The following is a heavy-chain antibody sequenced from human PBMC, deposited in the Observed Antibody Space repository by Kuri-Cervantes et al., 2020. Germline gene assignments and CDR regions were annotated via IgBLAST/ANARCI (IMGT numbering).Heavy chain of an antibody. V-gene: IGHV3-11*01. D-gene: IGHD2-8*02. Sequence: GGSLRLSCAASGFTFSDYYMSWIRQAPGKGLEWVSYISSSGSTIYYADSVKGRFTISRDNAKNSLYLQMDSLTTQDTAMYYCTTDIPGGGQPIDYWGHGTLVTVSS. CDR3: TTDIPGGGQPIDY. J-gene: IGHJ4*01. CDR1: GFTFSDYY. CDR2: ISSSGSTI.